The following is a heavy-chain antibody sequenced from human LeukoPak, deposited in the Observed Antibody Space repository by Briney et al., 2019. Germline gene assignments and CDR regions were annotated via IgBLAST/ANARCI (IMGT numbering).Heavy chain of an antibody. D-gene: IGHD6-13*01. Sequence: SETLSLTCTVSGGSISSGGYYWSWIRQPPGKGLEWIGYIYHSGSTYYNPSLKSRVTISVDRSKNQFSLKLSSVTAADTAVYYCARVRAAAALNWFDPWGQGTLVTVSS. V-gene: IGHV4-30-2*01. CDR2: IYHSGST. J-gene: IGHJ5*02. CDR1: GGSISSGGYY. CDR3: ARVRAAAALNWFDP.